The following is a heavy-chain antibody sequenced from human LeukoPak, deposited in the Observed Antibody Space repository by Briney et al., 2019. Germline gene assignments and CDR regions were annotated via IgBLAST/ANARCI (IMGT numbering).Heavy chain of an antibody. D-gene: IGHD2-2*02. Sequence: SVKVSCKASGGTFSSYAISWVRQAPGQGLEWMGGIIPIFGTANYAQKFQGRVTITADESTSTAYMELSSLRSEDTAVYYCARGDSRYCSSTSCYNFDYWGQGTLVTVSS. J-gene: IGHJ4*02. CDR3: ARGDSRYCSSTSCYNFDY. CDR1: GGTFSSYA. CDR2: IIPIFGTA. V-gene: IGHV1-69*13.